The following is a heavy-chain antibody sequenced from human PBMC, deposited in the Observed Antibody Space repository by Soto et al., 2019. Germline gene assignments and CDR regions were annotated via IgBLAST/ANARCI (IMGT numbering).Heavy chain of an antibody. J-gene: IGHJ5*02. CDR3: AREGNWFDP. Sequence: PSETLSLTCTVSGASVTSGGYSWAWLRQPPGGGLEWIGYIYHVGSTYYNPSLKSRASIAINTSENQFSLKIYSVTAADTAIYYCAREGNWFDPWGPGTLVTVSS. CDR1: GASVTSGGYS. D-gene: IGHD3-10*01. CDR2: IYHVGST. V-gene: IGHV4-30-2*01.